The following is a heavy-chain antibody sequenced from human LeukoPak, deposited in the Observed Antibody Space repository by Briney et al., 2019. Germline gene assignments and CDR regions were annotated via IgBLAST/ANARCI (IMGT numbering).Heavy chain of an antibody. Sequence: SETLSLTCTVSGGSISSSSYYWGWIRQPPGKGLEWIGSIYYSGSTYYNPSLKSRVTISVDTSKNQFSLKLSSVTAADTAVYYCARDGGRGGDAFDIWGQGTMVTVSS. V-gene: IGHV4-39*07. D-gene: IGHD3-16*01. J-gene: IGHJ3*02. CDR2: IYYSGST. CDR3: ARDGGRGGDAFDI. CDR1: GGSISSSSYY.